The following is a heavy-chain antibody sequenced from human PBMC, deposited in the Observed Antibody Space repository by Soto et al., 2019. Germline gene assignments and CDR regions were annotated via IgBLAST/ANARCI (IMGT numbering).Heavy chain of an antibody. J-gene: IGHJ4*02. V-gene: IGHV4-34*09. CDR2: INHSGRV. D-gene: IGHD5-12*01. Sequence: PSETLSLTCAVYGGSFSGHSWTWIRQSPGKGLEWIGDINHSGRVNYSPSLRSRASMSMDTSKNLFSLRLRSLTAADTAVYFCARVKATLYRHYYFDYWGQGTPVTVSS. CDR3: ARVKATLYRHYYFDY. CDR1: GGSFSGHS.